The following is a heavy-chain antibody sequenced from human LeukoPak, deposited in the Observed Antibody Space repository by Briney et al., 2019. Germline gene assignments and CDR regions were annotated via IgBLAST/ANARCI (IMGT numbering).Heavy chain of an antibody. CDR1: GFTFGDYA. J-gene: IGHJ6*02. V-gene: IGHV3-49*03. CDR3: TRGYGSGSLIWYYGMDV. Sequence: GGSLRLSCTASGFTFGDYAMSWFRQAPGKGLEWVGFIRSKAYGGTTEYAASVKGRFTISRDDSKSIAYLQMNSLKTEDTAVYYCTRGYGSGSLIWYYGMDVWGQGTTVTVSS. CDR2: IRSKAYGGTT. D-gene: IGHD3-10*01.